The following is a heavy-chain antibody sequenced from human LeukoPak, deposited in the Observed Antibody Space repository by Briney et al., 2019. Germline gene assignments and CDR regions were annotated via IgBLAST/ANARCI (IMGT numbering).Heavy chain of an antibody. CDR3: AKDYGSGSHYFDY. J-gene: IGHJ4*02. Sequence: PGGSLRLSCAASGFTVSSNYMSWVRQAPGKGLEWVSVIYSGGSTYYADSVKGRFTISRDNSKNTLYLQMNSLRAEDTAVYYCAKDYGSGSHYFDYWGQGTLVTVSS. CDR2: IYSGGST. D-gene: IGHD3-10*01. CDR1: GFTVSSNY. V-gene: IGHV3-66*01.